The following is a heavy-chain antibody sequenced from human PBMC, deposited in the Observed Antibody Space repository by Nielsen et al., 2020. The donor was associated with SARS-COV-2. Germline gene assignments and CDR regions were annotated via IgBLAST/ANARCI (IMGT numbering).Heavy chain of an antibody. J-gene: IGHJ5*02. CDR1: GFTFSNYW. CDR2: IKEDGSEK. Sequence: GESLKISCAASGFTFSNYWMTWVRQAPGKGLEWVANIKEDGSEKNYVDSVKGRFTISRDNAKNSLFLQMNSLRAEDTAVYYCARENYITIFGVVIIRWFDPWGQGTLVTVSS. D-gene: IGHD3-3*01. CDR3: ARENYITIFGVVIIRWFDP. V-gene: IGHV3-7*01.